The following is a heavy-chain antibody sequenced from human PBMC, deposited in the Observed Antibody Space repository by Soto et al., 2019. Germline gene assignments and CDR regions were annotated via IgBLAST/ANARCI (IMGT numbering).Heavy chain of an antibody. D-gene: IGHD5-18*01. V-gene: IGHV5-51*01. CDR1: GYSFTSYW. Sequence: GESLKISCMGSGYSFTSYWIGWVRQMPGKGLEWMGIIYPGDSDTRYSPSFQGQVTISRDNSKNTLYLQMNSLRAEDTAVYYCAREAPSYSYAWGYFDYWGQGTLVTVSS. J-gene: IGHJ4*02. CDR2: IYPGDSDT. CDR3: AREAPSYSYAWGYFDY.